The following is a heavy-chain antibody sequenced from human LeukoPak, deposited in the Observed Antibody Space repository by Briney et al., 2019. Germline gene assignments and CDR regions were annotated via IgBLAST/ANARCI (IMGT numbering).Heavy chain of an antibody. J-gene: IGHJ6*02. D-gene: IGHD2-15*01. CDR2: ISSTI. CDR3: ARRPYCSGVTCNGLDV. CDR1: GFTFSSYS. Sequence: GGSLRLSCAASGFTFSSYSMNWVRQAPGKGLEWVSYISSTIYYADSVRGRFTISRDNAKNSLYLQMNSLRAEDTAVYYCARRPYCSGVTCNGLDVWGQGTTVTVSS. V-gene: IGHV3-48*04.